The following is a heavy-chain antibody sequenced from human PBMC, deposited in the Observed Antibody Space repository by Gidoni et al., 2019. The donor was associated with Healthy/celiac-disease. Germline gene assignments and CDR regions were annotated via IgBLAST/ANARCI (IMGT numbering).Heavy chain of an antibody. Sequence: DVQLVQSGAEVKKPGESLKISCKGSGYSFPSYWIGGVRQMPGKGLEWMGIIYPGDSDTRYSPSFQGQVTISADKSISTAYLQWSSLKASDTAMYYCARHSLIAAAGTREYYFDYWGQGTLVTVSS. V-gene: IGHV5-51*01. CDR1: GYSFPSYW. J-gene: IGHJ4*02. D-gene: IGHD6-13*01. CDR3: ARHSLIAAAGTREYYFDY. CDR2: IYPGDSDT.